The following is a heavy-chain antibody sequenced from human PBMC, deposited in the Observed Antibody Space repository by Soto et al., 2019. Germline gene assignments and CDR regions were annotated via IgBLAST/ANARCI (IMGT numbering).Heavy chain of an antibody. V-gene: IGHV2-5*02. CDR2: TYWDDDN. D-gene: IGHD6-13*01. CDR1: GFSLSTSAVG. J-gene: IGHJ4*02. CDR3: AHSRSRYRSSWYYFGY. Sequence: SGPTLVNPTQTLTLTCPFSGFSLSTSAVGVGWIRQPPGKALEWLALTYWDDDNRYSPSLKSRLTITKDTSKNQVVLTMTNMDPVDTATYYCAHSRSRYRSSWYYFGYWGQGTLVTVSS.